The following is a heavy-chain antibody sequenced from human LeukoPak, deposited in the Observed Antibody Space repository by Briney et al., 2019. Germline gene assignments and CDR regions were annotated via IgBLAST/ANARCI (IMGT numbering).Heavy chain of an antibody. CDR1: GFTFSSYA. J-gene: IGHJ3*01. CDR3: AKARGWLQIWDN. CDR2: ITGSGGRT. V-gene: IGHV3-23*01. D-gene: IGHD5-24*01. Sequence: PGGSLRLSCAASGFTFSSYAMNWVRQAPGKGLEWVSAITGSGGRTYYADSVRGRFTISRDNSKNTLYLQMNSLRGEGTAVYYCAKARGWLQIWDNWGQGTMVTVSS.